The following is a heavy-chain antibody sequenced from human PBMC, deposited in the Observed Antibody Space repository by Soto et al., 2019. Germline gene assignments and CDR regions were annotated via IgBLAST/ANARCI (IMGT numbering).Heavy chain of an antibody. D-gene: IGHD3-9*01. J-gene: IGHJ4*02. Sequence: EVQLVESGGGLVQPGGSLRLSCAASGFTFSSYWMSWVRQAPGKGLEWVANIKQDGSEKYYVDSVKGRFTISRDAKNSLYLQMNSLRAEDTAVYYCARDHSAYYDILTGRNYWGQGTLVTVSS. CDR2: IKQDGSEK. CDR1: GFTFSSYW. CDR3: ARDHSAYYDILTGRNY. V-gene: IGHV3-7*05.